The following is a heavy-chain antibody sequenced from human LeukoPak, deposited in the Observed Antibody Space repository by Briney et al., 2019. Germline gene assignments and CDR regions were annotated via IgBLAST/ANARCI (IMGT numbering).Heavy chain of an antibody. CDR3: AKAPRADYYMDV. D-gene: IGHD1-26*01. CDR2: ISGSGGST. Sequence: GGSLRLSCAASGFTFSTYAMSWVRRAPGKGLEWVSAISGSGGSTYYADSVKGRFTISRDNSKNTLYLQMNSLRAEDTAVYYCAKAPRADYYMDVWGKGTTVTISS. V-gene: IGHV3-23*01. J-gene: IGHJ6*03. CDR1: GFTFSTYA.